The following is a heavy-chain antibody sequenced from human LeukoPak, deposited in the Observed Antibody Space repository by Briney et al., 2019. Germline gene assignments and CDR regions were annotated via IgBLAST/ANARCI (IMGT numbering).Heavy chain of an antibody. D-gene: IGHD3-3*01. J-gene: IGHJ3*02. CDR1: GGSISSSDHY. CDR3: ARHRLEGDTFDI. CDR2: RYYSGDN. V-gene: IGHV4-39*01. Sequence: SETLSLTCTVSGGSISSSDHYWAWIRQPPGKGLEWIGSRYYSGDNYYSPSLRSRVTISVDTSTNQFALKMNSVTAADTAVYFCARHRLEGDTFDIWGQGTKVTVSS.